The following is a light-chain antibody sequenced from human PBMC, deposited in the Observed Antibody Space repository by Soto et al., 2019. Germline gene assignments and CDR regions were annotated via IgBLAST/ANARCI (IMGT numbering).Light chain of an antibody. CDR2: EVT. V-gene: IGLV2-14*01. J-gene: IGLJ3*02. Sequence: QSALTQPASVSGSPGQSITISCTGTSGDIGSYNRVSWYQQHPGKAPKLIIYEVTDRPSGVSNRFSGSKSGNTASLTISGLQAEDEAEYYCAAWDASLSGPVFGGGTKLTVL. CDR3: AAWDASLSGPV. CDR1: SGDIGSYNR.